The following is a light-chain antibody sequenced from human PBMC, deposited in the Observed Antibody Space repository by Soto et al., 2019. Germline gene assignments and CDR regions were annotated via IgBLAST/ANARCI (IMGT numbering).Light chain of an antibody. V-gene: IGKV3-15*01. Sequence: EIVLTQSPGTLALSPGERATLSCRASQSVSSNLAWYQQRLGQTPRLLISGASTRATGIPARFSGSVSGTEFILTISSLQSEDFAIYYCQQYNNWPRTCGQGNKGDIK. CDR1: QSVSSN. J-gene: IGKJ1*01. CDR2: GAS. CDR3: QQYNNWPRT.